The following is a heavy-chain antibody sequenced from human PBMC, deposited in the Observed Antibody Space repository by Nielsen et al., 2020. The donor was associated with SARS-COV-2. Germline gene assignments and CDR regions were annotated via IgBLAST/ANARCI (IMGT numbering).Heavy chain of an antibody. CDR2: VSYDGRNQ. D-gene: IGHD6-13*01. V-gene: IGHV3-30*03. CDR1: GFTFSQFP. CDR3: AREQLVYFDY. Sequence: GGSLRLSCAASGFTFSQFPMHWVRQAPGKGLEWVAVVSYDGRNQYYADSVRGRFTISRDNSKNTLYLQMNSLRAEDTAVYYCAREQLVYFDYWGQGTLVTVSS. J-gene: IGHJ4*02.